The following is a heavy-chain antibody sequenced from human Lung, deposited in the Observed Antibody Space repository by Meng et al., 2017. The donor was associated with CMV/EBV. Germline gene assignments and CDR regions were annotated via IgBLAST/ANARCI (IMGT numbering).Heavy chain of an antibody. V-gene: IGHV3-30*04. D-gene: IGHD1-26*01. J-gene: IGHJ6*04. CDR3: ARDRGGIVGATKGYYGMDV. CDR2: ISYDGSKK. CDR1: GFTFSSYA. Sequence: GGSLRLXCAASGFTFSSYAMHWVRQAPGKGLEWVAVISYDGSKKYYADSVKGRFTISRDNSKNTLYLQMNSLRAEDTAVYYCARDRGGIVGATKGYYGMDVWGKGTTVTVSS.